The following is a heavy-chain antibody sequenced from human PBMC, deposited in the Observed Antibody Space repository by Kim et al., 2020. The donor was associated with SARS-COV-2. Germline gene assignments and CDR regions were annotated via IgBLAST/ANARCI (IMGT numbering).Heavy chain of an antibody. Sequence: SVKGRFTISRDNSKNTLYLQVNSLRAEDTAVYYCAKGRSRTAAADTPLDYWGQGTLVTVSS. CDR3: AKGRSRTAAADTPLDY. D-gene: IGHD6-13*01. J-gene: IGHJ4*02. V-gene: IGHV3-23*01.